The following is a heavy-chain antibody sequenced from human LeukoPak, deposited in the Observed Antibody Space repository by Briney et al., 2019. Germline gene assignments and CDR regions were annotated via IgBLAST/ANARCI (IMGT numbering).Heavy chain of an antibody. D-gene: IGHD1/OR15-1a*01. CDR3: AREGTGLEEYFDY. CDR2: INHSGST. V-gene: IGHV4-34*01. Sequence: PSETLSLTCAVYGGSFSGYYWSWIRQPPGKGLEWIGEINHSGSTNYNPSLKSRVTISVDTSKNQFSLKLSSVTAADTAVYYCAREGTGLEEYFDYWGQGTLVTVSS. CDR1: GGSFSGYY. J-gene: IGHJ4*02.